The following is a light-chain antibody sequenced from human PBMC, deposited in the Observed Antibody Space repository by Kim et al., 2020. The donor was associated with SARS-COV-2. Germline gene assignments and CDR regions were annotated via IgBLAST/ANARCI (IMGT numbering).Light chain of an antibody. CDR1: RGSIDDNY. Sequence: GXTVTISCTRRRGSIDDNYVQWYQQRPGGVPTTVIYEDDQRPSGVSDRFSGSIDNSSNSASLTISGLRTEDEADYYCQSYNRDNVIFGGGTKLTVL. J-gene: IGLJ2*01. CDR3: QSYNRDNVI. V-gene: IGLV6-57*03. CDR2: EDD.